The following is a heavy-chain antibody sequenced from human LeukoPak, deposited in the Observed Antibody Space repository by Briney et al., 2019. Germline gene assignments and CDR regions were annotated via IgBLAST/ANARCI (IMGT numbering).Heavy chain of an antibody. CDR2: IYYSGST. V-gene: IGHV4-30-4*01. J-gene: IGHJ4*02. CDR3: ASRRDSSGYERH. CDR1: GGSISSGDYY. Sequence: KPSETLSLTCTVSGGSISSGDYYWSWIRQPPGKGLEWIGYIYYSGSTYYNPSLKSRVTISVDTSKNQFSLKLSSVTAADTGVYYCASRRDSSGYERHWGQGTLVTVSS. D-gene: IGHD3-22*01.